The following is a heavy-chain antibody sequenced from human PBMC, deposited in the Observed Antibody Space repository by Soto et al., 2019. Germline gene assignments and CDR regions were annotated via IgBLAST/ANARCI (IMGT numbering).Heavy chain of an antibody. CDR2: IWYDGSQK. CDR1: GFTFSTYG. Sequence: PGGSLRLSCAASGFTFSTYGTNWVRQAPGKGLEWVAVIWYDGSQKYYADSVKGRFTVSRDNSKNTLYLQMNNLRVEDTAVYYCARVDCTGGSCRPYYYYDMDVWGQGTTVTVSS. D-gene: IGHD2-15*01. V-gene: IGHV3-33*01. J-gene: IGHJ6*02. CDR3: ARVDCTGGSCRPYYYYDMDV.